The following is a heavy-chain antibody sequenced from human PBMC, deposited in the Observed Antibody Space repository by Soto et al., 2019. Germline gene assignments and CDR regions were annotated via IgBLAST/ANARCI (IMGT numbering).Heavy chain of an antibody. CDR2: IYHSGST. D-gene: IGHD5-12*01. Sequence: TSETLSLTCAVSGGSISSSNWWSWVRQPPGKGLEWIGEIYHSGSTNYNPSLKSRVTISVDTSNNQFSLKLSSVTAADTAVYYCARHLIYSGYDLGRNAHDAFDIWGQGTMVTVSS. CDR3: ARHLIYSGYDLGRNAHDAFDI. CDR1: GGSISSSNW. V-gene: IGHV4-4*02. J-gene: IGHJ3*02.